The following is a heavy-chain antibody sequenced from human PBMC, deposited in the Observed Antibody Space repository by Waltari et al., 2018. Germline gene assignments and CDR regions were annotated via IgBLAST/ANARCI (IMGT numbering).Heavy chain of an antibody. CDR1: GFTFSNAW. Sequence: EVQLVESGGGLVKPGGSLRLSCAASGFTFSNAWMSWVRQAPGKGLEWVGRIKSKTDGGTTDYAAPVKGRFTISRDDSKNTLYLQMNSLKTEDTAVYYCTTDLEWLSGAFDIWGQGTMVTVSS. CDR2: IKSKTDGGTT. CDR3: TTDLEWLSGAFDI. J-gene: IGHJ3*02. V-gene: IGHV3-15*01. D-gene: IGHD3-3*01.